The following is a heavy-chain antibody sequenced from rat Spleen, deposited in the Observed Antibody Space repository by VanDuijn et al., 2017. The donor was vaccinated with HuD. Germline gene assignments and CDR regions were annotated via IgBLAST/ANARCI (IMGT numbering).Heavy chain of an antibody. CDR3: AIHEPRDYFDY. Sequence: EVQLVESGGGLVQPGRSLKLSCAASGFIFSDYFMAWIRQTPTKGLEWVATTIFDGSSSFYRDSVKGRFTISRDNAKSTLYLQMDSLRAEDTATYYWAIHEPRDYFDYWGQGVMVTVSS. J-gene: IGHJ2*01. V-gene: IGHV5-7*01. CDR2: TIFDGSSS. CDR1: GFIFSDYF.